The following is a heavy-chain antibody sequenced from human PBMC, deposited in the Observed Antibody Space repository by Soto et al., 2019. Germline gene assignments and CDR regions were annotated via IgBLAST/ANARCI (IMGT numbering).Heavy chain of an antibody. D-gene: IGHD2-21*01. J-gene: IGHJ4*02. CDR1: GGSISSTHS. Sequence: QVQLQESGPRLVRPSETLSLTCAVSGGSISSTHSWSWVRQTPGKGLEWIAEIYHSGSTNYNPSLKSRATISVDKSKNQFSLKLNSVTAADKDVYFCARAVALPGLFYFDFWGQGTLVTVSS. V-gene: IGHV4-4*02. CDR3: ARAVALPGLFYFDF. CDR2: IYHSGST.